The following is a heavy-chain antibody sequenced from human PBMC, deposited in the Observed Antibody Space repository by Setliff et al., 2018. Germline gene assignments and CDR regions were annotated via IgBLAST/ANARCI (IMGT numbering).Heavy chain of an antibody. J-gene: IGHJ3*02. CDR2: IFSNDEK. D-gene: IGHD2-2*01. Sequence: SGPTLVNPTETLTLTCTVSGFSLSNARMGVSWIRQPPGKALEWLAHIFSNDEKSYSTSLKSRLTISKDTSKSQVVLTMTNMDPVDTATYYCARIGQPQQGIQGQAFDIGGQGTMVTVSS. CDR1: GFSLSNARMG. CDR3: ARIGQPQQGIQGQAFDI. V-gene: IGHV2-26*01.